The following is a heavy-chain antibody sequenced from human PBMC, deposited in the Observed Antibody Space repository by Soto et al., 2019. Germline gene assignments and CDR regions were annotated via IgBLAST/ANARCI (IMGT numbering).Heavy chain of an antibody. CDR2: IYYTGST. CDR1: GGSFSSGDYY. CDR3: ARIHFGDEPSCYYYGMVV. J-gene: IGHJ6*02. V-gene: IGHV4-30-4*01. Sequence: QVQLQESGPGVVKPSQTLSLTCTVSGGSFSSGDYYWSWVRQPPGKGLEWIGYIYYTGSTFNNPSLKSRVSISIDTSKTQFSLKLSSVTAADTALYYSARIHFGDEPSCYYYGMVVSGQGTTVTVSS. D-gene: IGHD4-17*01.